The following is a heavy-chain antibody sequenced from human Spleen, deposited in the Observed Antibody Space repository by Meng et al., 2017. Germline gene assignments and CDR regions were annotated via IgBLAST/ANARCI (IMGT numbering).Heavy chain of an antibody. Sequence: SETLSLTCAVSGDSISSRDWWSWVRQPPGKGLEWIGEISQGSGRTNYKPSLKSRVNISVDKPKNQFSLNVSSVTAADSAVYYCARGPTTMAHDFDYWGQGTLVTVSS. D-gene: IGHD4-11*01. J-gene: IGHJ4*02. CDR2: ISQGSGRT. CDR1: GDSISSRDW. V-gene: IGHV4-4*02. CDR3: ARGPTTMAHDFDY.